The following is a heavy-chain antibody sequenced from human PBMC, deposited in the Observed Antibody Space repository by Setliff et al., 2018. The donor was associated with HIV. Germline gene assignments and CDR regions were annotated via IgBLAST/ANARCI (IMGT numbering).Heavy chain of an antibody. D-gene: IGHD3-10*01. CDR2: IIPIFGSA. J-gene: IGHJ5*01. CDR3: ASKGDYYTSKTLDS. V-gene: IGHV1-69*13. CDR1: GGTFSNYG. Sequence: SVMVSCKASGGTFSNYGFAWVRQAPGQGLEWMGGIIPIFGSADYAQKFQGRVTISADESTSTVYLELSSLTSDDTAMYYCASKGDYYTSKTLDSWGRNTGHRLL.